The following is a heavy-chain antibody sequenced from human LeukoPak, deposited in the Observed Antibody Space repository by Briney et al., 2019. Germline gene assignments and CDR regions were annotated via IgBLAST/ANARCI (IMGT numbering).Heavy chain of an antibody. CDR2: ISYDGSNK. CDR3: AREAEDIVATILRY. J-gene: IGHJ4*02. V-gene: IGHV3-30-3*01. D-gene: IGHD5-12*01. Sequence: PGGSLRLSCAASGFTFSSYAMHWVRQAPGKGLEWVAVISYDGSNKYYADSVKGRFTISRDNSKNTLYLQMNSLRAEDTAVYYCAREAEDIVATILRYWGQGTLVTVSS. CDR1: GFTFSSYA.